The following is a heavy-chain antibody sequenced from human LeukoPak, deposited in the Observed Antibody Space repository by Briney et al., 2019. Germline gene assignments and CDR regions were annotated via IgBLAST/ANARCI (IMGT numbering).Heavy chain of an antibody. V-gene: IGHV4-59*08. CDR3: ARRMATVTDAFDI. D-gene: IGHD5-24*01. CDR1: GDSLTCNF. CDR2: VFHSGTT. J-gene: IGHJ3*02. Sequence: SETLSLTCNVSGDSLTCNFWSWIRQTPGKGLEWISYVFHSGTTNYSPSLKSRVTISLDTSKKQIYLRLASVTAADTALYYCARRMATVTDAFDIWGRGTMVSASS.